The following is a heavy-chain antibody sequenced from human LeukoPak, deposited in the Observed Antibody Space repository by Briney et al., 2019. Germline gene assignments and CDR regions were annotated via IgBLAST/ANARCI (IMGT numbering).Heavy chain of an antibody. V-gene: IGHV4-59*01. CDR2: IYYSGST. CDR3: ARRPRNTGSDDGPSGLDY. Sequence: PSENLSLTCTVSGGSISSYYWSWIRQPPGKGLEWIGYIYYSGSTNYNPSLKSRVTISVDTSKNQFSLKLSSVTAADTGVYYCARRPRNTGSDDGPSGLDYWGQGTLVTVSS. J-gene: IGHJ4*02. CDR1: GGSISSYY. D-gene: IGHD1-26*01.